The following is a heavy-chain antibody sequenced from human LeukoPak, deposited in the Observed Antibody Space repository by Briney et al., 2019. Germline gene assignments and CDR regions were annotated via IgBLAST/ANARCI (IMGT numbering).Heavy chain of an antibody. D-gene: IGHD4-11*01. CDR3: ARGYSNYYFDY. CDR2: ITGSSSYI. CDR1: GFTFSSYS. V-gene: IGHV3-21*01. J-gene: IGHJ4*02. Sequence: NPGGSLRLSCAASGFTFSSYSMHWVRQAPGKGLVWVSSITGSSSYIYYADSVKGRFTISRDNANNSLYLQMNSLRADDTAVYYCARGYSNYYFDYWGQGTLVTVSS.